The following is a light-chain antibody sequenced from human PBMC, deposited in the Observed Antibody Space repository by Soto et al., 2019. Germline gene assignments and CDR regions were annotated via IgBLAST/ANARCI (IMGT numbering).Light chain of an antibody. Sequence: DVLMTQFPSTLSASVGDRVTITCRASQSINIWVAWYQQRPGKAPKLLIYDASSLERGVPSRFSGSGSGTEFTLTISSLQPDDFATYYCHQYSSYSPWTFGQGTKVDIK. J-gene: IGKJ1*01. CDR3: HQYSSYSPWT. V-gene: IGKV1-5*01. CDR2: DAS. CDR1: QSINIW.